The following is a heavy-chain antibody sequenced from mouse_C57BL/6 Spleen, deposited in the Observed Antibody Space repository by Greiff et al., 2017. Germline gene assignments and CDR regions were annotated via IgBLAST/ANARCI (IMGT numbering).Heavy chain of an antibody. CDR2: IDPEDGDT. Sequence: VQLQQSGAELVRPGASVKLSCTASGFNIKDYYMHWVKQRPEQGLEWIGRIDPEDGDTEYAPKFPGKATMPADTSSNTAYLQLSSLTSEDTSVYYCTVPLYYGSSYGYFDVWGTGTTVTVSS. CDR3: TVPLYYGSSYGYFDV. V-gene: IGHV14-1*01. D-gene: IGHD1-1*01. CDR1: GFNIKDYY. J-gene: IGHJ1*03.